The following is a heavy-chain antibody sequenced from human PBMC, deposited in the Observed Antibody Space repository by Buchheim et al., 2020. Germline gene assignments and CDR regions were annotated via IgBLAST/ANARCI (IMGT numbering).Heavy chain of an antibody. D-gene: IGHD1-1*01. CDR3: ARERYGTDY. CDR2: ISYDGSNK. CDR1: GFTFSSYA. Sequence: QVQLVESGGGVVQPGRSLRLSCAASGFTFSSYAMHWVRQAPGKGLEWVAVISYDGSNKYYADSVKGRFTISRDNSQNTLYLQMNSLRAEDTAVYYCARERYGTDYWGQGTL. J-gene: IGHJ4*02. V-gene: IGHV3-30-3*01.